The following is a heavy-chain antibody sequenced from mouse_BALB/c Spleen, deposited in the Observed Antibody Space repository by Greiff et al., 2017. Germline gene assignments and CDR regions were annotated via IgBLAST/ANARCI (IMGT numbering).Heavy chain of an antibody. CDR3: AIVEGYFDV. J-gene: IGHJ1*01. CDR2: INSNGGST. V-gene: IGHV5-6-3*01. Sequence: EVQGVESGGGLVQPGGSLKLSCAASGFTFSSYGMSWVRQTPDKRLELVATINSNGGSTYYPDSVKGRFTISRDNAKNTLYLQMSSLKSEDTAMYYCAIVEGYFDVWGAGTTVTVSS. CDR1: GFTFSSYG.